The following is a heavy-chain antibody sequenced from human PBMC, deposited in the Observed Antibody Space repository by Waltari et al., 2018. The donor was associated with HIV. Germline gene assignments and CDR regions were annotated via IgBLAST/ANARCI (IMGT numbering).Heavy chain of an antibody. CDR2: IYYSGST. V-gene: IGHV4-39*01. Sequence: QLQLQESGPGLVKPSETLSLTCPVSGGSISSSSYYWGWIRQPPGKGLEWIGSIYYSGSTYYNPSLKSRVTISVDTSKNQFSLKLSSVTAADTAVYYCARIPAYDSSGYLDYWGQGTLVTVSS. D-gene: IGHD3-22*01. CDR1: GGSISSSSYY. CDR3: ARIPAYDSSGYLDY. J-gene: IGHJ4*02.